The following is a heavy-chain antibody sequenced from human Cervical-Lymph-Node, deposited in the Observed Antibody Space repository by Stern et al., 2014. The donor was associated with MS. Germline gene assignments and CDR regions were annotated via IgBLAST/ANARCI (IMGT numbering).Heavy chain of an antibody. D-gene: IGHD4-17*01. CDR1: GFTFSSYD. Sequence: EHLVESGGGLVQPGGSLRLSCAASGFTFSSYDMHWVRQATGKDLEWVSAIGTAGDTYYPGSVKGRFTISRENAKNSLYLQMNSLRAGDTAVYYCARDIGDYGMDVWGQGTTVTVSS. V-gene: IGHV3-13*01. J-gene: IGHJ6*02. CDR3: ARDIGDYGMDV. CDR2: IGTAGDT.